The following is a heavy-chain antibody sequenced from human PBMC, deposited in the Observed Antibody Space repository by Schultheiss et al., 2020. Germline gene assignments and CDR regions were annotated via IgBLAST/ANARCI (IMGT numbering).Heavy chain of an antibody. D-gene: IGHD3-10*01. CDR2: IYTSGST. CDR1: GGSISSGSYY. V-gene: IGHV4-61*02. CDR3: ARAMVGFGELSYYYYYGMDV. Sequence: SETLSLTCTVSGGSISSGSYYWSWIRQPAGKGLEWIGRIYTSGSTNYNPSLKSRVTISVDTSKNQFSLKLSSVTAADTALYYCARAMVGFGELSYYYYYGMDVWGQGTTVTVSS. J-gene: IGHJ6*02.